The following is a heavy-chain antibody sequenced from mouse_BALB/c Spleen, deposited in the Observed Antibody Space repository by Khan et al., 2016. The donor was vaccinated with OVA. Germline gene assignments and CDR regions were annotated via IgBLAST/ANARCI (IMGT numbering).Heavy chain of an antibody. D-gene: IGHD3-1*01. CDR3: ARGGSSGPAWFAY. CDR1: GYSITRGYF. CDR2: IRYDGNS. V-gene: IGHV3-6*02. J-gene: IGHJ3*01. Sequence: EVQLVESGPGLVKPSQSLSLTCSVTGYSITRGYFWNWIRQFPGNKLEWMGYIRYDGNSNYNPSRKNRISITRDTSKDQFVLKLKSVTPEDTATDYCARGGSSGPAWFAYWGQGTLVTVSA.